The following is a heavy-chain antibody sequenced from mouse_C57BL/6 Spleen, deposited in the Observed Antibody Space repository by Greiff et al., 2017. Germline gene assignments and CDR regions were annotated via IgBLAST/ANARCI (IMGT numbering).Heavy chain of an antibody. V-gene: IGHV5-17*01. CDR1: GFTFSDYG. D-gene: IGHD2-4*01. J-gene: IGHJ3*01. CDR2: ISSGSSTI. CDR3: ARTGYDYDSLPWFAY. Sequence: DVKLVESGGGLVKPGGSLKLSCAASGFTFSDYGMHWVRQAPEKGLEWVAYISSGSSTIYYADTVKGRFTISRDNAKNTLFLQMTSLRSEDTAMYYCARTGYDYDSLPWFAYWGQGTLVTVSA.